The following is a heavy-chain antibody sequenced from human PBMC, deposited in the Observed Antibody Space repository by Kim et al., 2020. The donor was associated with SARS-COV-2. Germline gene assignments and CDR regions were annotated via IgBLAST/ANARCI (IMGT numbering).Heavy chain of an antibody. D-gene: IGHD2-15*01. J-gene: IGHJ6*02. Sequence: ASVKVSCKASGYTFTSYGISWVRQAPGQGLEWMGWISAYNGNTNYAQKLQGRVTMTTDTSTSTAYMELRSLRSDDTAVYYCARVGERCSGGSCSPTSYYYYGMDVWGQGTTVTVSS. CDR2: ISAYNGNT. CDR1: GYTFTSYG. V-gene: IGHV1-18*01. CDR3: ARVGERCSGGSCSPTSYYYYGMDV.